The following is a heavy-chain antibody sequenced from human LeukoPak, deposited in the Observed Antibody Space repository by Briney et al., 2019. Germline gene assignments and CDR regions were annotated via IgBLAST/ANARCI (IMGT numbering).Heavy chain of an antibody. CDR2: VSYDGSEK. D-gene: IGHD4-11*01. Sequence: PGRSLRLSCAASGFAFGLYSMHWVRQAPDKGLEWVAAVSYDGSEKFYADSVKGRFTISRDNSKNTLYLQMNSLRAEDTAVYYCARTRVDTTTFDYFDYWGQGTLVTVSS. J-gene: IGHJ4*02. CDR3: ARTRVDTTTFDYFDY. V-gene: IGHV3-30*07. CDR1: GFAFGLYS.